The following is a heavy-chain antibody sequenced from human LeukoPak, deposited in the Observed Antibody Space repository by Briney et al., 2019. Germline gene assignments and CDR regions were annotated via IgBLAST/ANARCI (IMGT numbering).Heavy chain of an antibody. J-gene: IGHJ3*02. CDR3: TRGNLAAGGAFDI. D-gene: IGHD6-13*01. CDR2: ISSSSSYI. V-gene: IGHV3-21*01. Sequence: EGSLRLSCAASGFTFSSYSMNWVRQAPGKGLEWVSSISSSSSYIYYADSVKGRFTISRDNAKNSLYLQMNSLRAEDTAVYYCTRGNLAAGGAFDIWGQGTVVTVSS. CDR1: GFTFSSYS.